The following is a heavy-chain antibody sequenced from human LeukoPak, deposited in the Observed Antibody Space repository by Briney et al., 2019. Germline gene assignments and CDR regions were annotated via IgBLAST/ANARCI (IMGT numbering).Heavy chain of an antibody. Sequence: PSETLSLTCAVYGGSFSGYYWSWIRQPPGKGLEWIGEINHSGSTNYNPSLKSRVTISVDTSKNQFSLELSSVTAADKAVYYCARDTYYYCSGSYQYYFDYWGEGTVVTVSS. CDR1: GGSFSGYY. D-gene: IGHD3-10*01. V-gene: IGHV4-34*01. CDR3: ARDTYYYCSGSYQYYFDY. CDR2: INHSGST. J-gene: IGHJ4*02.